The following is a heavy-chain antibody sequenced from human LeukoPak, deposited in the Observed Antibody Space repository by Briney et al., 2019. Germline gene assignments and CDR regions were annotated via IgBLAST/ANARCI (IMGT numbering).Heavy chain of an antibody. J-gene: IGHJ2*01. CDR1: GGSISSYY. CDR2: IYYSGSI. CDR3: ASSARDGYNPGWYFDL. Sequence: PSETLSLTCTVSGGSISSYYWSWIRQPPGKGLEWIGYIYYSGSINYNPSLKSRVTISVDTSKNQFSLKLSSVTAADTAVYYCASSARDGYNPGWYFDLWGRGTLVTVSS. D-gene: IGHD5-24*01. V-gene: IGHV4-59*01.